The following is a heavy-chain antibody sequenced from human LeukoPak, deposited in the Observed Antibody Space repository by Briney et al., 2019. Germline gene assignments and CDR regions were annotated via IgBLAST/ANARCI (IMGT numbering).Heavy chain of an antibody. V-gene: IGHV4-4*07. CDR2: IYTSGNT. CDR3: ARDSTTWHGGLFDY. D-gene: IGHD6-13*01. Sequence: SETLSLTCTVSGGSISSYYWSWIRQPAGKELEWIGRIYTSGNTNYNPSLKSRVTMSVDTSKNQFSLKLNSVTAADTAVYYCARDSTTWHGGLFDYWGQGTLVTVSS. J-gene: IGHJ4*02. CDR1: GGSISSYY.